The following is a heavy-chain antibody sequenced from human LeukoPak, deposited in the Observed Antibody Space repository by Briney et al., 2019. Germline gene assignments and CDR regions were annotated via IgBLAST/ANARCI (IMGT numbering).Heavy chain of an antibody. CDR1: GGSISSSSYY. Sequence: SETLSLTCTVSGGSISSSSYYWGWIRQPPGKGLEWIGSIYYSGSTYYDPSLKSRVTISVDTSKNQFSLKLSSVTAADTAVYYCARHPVLRYNRNAFDIWGQGTMVTVSS. V-gene: IGHV4-39*01. D-gene: IGHD3-9*01. J-gene: IGHJ3*02. CDR2: IYYSGST. CDR3: ARHPVLRYNRNAFDI.